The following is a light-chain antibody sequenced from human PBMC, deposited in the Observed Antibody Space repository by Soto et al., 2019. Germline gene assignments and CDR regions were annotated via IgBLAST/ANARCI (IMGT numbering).Light chain of an antibody. CDR3: AAWDVSRVV. Sequence: QSVLTQPPSASGTPGQRVTISCSGSSSNIGTHTVIWYQQLPGAAPRLLIYSDNQRPLGVPDRFSGSKSVTSASLAISGLQSEDEADYYCAAWDVSRVVFVGGTKLTVL. J-gene: IGLJ2*01. CDR1: SSNIGTHT. V-gene: IGLV1-44*01. CDR2: SDN.